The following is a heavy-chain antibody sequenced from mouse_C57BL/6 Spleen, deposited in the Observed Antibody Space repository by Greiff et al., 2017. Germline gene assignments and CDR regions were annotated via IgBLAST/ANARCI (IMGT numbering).Heavy chain of an antibody. CDR2: IYPGRGST. CDR1: GYTFTSYW. V-gene: IGHV1-55*01. D-gene: IGHD1-1*01. Sequence: QVQLQQPGAELVKPGASVKMSCKASGYTFTSYWITWVKQRPGQGLEWIGDIYPGRGSTNYNEKFKSKATLTVDTSSSTAYMQLSSLTSEDSAVYYCARGGYYYGSSYYAMDYWGQGTSVTVSS. CDR3: ARGGYYYGSSYYAMDY. J-gene: IGHJ4*01.